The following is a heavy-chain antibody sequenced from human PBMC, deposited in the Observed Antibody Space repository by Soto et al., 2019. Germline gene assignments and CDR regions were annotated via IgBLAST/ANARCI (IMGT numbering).Heavy chain of an antibody. Sequence: EVQLVESGGGLVQPGGSLRLSCAASGFTFSIYSMNWVRQAPGKGLEWVSYITSSGSATYYADTVKGRFTISRDNAKNSMYLQMNSLRSEDTAVYYCTWGYTGHAQAGLDSWGQGTLVTVSA. CDR3: TWGYTGHAQAGLDS. CDR2: ITSSGSAT. D-gene: IGHD3-16*02. CDR1: GFTFSIYS. J-gene: IGHJ4*02. V-gene: IGHV3-48*01.